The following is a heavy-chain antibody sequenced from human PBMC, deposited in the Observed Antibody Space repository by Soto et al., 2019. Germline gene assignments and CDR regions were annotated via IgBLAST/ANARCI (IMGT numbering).Heavy chain of an antibody. CDR3: ARATGADKEDY. Sequence: GGSLRLSCASSGFTLSGSVVHWVRQAPGKGLEWVANIKEDGSERYYVDSVKGRFTISRDNAKNSLYLQMNSLRAEDTAVYYCARATGADKEDYWGQGTLVTVSS. J-gene: IGHJ4*02. D-gene: IGHD3-10*01. CDR1: GFTLSGSV. V-gene: IGHV3-7*04. CDR2: IKEDGSER.